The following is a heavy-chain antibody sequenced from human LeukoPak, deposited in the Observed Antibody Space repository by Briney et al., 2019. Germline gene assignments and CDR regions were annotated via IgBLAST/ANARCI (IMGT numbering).Heavy chain of an antibody. V-gene: IGHV1-69*13. CDR3: ARGRMAGTYVFDY. D-gene: IGHD6-19*01. J-gene: IGHJ4*02. CDR2: IIPIFGTA. Sequence: GASVKVTCKASGDTFSSYAISWVQQAPGQGLEWMGGIIPIFGTANYAQKFQGRVTITADESTSTAYMELSSLRSEDTAVYYCARGRMAGTYVFDYWAQGTLVTVSS. CDR1: GDTFSSYA.